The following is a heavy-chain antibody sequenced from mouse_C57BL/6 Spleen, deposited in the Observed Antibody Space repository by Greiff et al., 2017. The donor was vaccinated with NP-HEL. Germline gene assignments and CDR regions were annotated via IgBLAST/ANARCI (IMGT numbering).Heavy chain of an antibody. J-gene: IGHJ1*03. CDR2: IYPGDGDT. CDR1: GYAFRSYW. V-gene: IGHV1-80*01. Sequence: VQLQQSGAELVQPGASVKISCNASGYAFRSYWMTWVKQRPGNGLEWIGQIYPGDGDTNYNGKFTGKATLTADKSSSTAYMQLSSLTSEDSAVYFCARVGYGSPYWYFEVWGTGTTVTVSS. CDR3: ARVGYGSPYWYFEV. D-gene: IGHD1-1*01.